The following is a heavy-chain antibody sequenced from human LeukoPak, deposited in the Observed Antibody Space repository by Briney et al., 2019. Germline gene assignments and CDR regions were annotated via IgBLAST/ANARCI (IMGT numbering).Heavy chain of an antibody. D-gene: IGHD5-24*01. CDR2: IYYSGST. J-gene: IGHJ4*02. CDR1: GGSISSGDYY. Sequence: SETLSLTCTVSGGSISSGDYYWSWIRQPPGKGLEWIGYIYYSGSTNYNPSLKSRVTISVDTSKNQFSLKLSSVTAADTAVYYCARGREMATIGYFDYWGQGTLVTVSS. V-gene: IGHV4-61*08. CDR3: ARGREMATIGYFDY.